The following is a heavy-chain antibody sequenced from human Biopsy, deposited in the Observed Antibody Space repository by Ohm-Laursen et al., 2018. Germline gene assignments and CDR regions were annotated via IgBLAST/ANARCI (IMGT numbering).Heavy chain of an antibody. J-gene: IGHJ4*02. CDR2: ISCTGYT. D-gene: IGHD4-23*01. CDR3: ARGSNDFGGLYFPR. CDR1: GGSFTGHY. Sequence: TLSLTCTVSGGSFTGHYWSWIRQPPGKGLEWIGHISCTGYTSYNASLKSRVTISVDTSRNHFSLRLSSLTAADTAVYYCARGSNDFGGLYFPRWGQGTLPTVSS. V-gene: IGHV4-59*11.